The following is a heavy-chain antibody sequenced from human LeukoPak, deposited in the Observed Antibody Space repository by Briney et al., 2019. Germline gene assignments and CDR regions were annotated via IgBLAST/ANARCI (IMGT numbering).Heavy chain of an antibody. CDR3: ARDSRRWELQNYYYYMDV. J-gene: IGHJ6*03. Sequence: ASVKVSCKASGDTFSSYAISWVRQAPGQGLEWMGGIIPMFGTADYGQKFQGRVTITADESTRTAYMGLSSLRSEDTAVYYCARDSRRWELQNYYYYMDVWGKGTTVTISS. CDR2: IIPMFGTA. CDR1: GDTFSSYA. V-gene: IGHV1-69*13. D-gene: IGHD3-10*01.